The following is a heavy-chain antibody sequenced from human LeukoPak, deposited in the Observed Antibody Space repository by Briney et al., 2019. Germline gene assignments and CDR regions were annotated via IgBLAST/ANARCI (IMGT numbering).Heavy chain of an antibody. J-gene: IGHJ6*03. D-gene: IGHD2-2*01. CDR1: GGSFSGYY. V-gene: IGHV4-34*01. CDR2: INHSGST. Sequence: PSETLSLTCAVYGGSFSGYYWSWIRQPPGKGLEWIGEINHSGSTNYNPSLKSRVTISVDTSKNQFSLKLSSVTAADTAVYYCASCASCSDYYYYMDVWAKGPRSPSP. CDR3: ASCASCSDYYYYMDV.